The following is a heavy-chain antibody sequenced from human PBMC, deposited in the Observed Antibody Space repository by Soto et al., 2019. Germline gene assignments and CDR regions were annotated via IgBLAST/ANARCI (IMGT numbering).Heavy chain of an antibody. CDR1: GYSFTSYF. V-gene: IGHV1-46*01. CDR3: AREAVAFDY. CDR2: ISPGGFST. Sequence: ASVKVSCKASGYSFTSYFMHWVRLAPGQGHEWMGLISPGGFSTSYAQRFQGRVTMTNDTSTSTFYMDLSSLTSEDTAVYYCAREAVAFDYWG. J-gene: IGHJ4*01. D-gene: IGHD6-19*01.